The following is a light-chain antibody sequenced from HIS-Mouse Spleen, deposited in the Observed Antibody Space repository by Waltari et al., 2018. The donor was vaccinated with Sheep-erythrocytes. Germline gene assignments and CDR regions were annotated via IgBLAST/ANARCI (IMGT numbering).Light chain of an antibody. V-gene: IGLV2-23*01. CDR2: EGS. J-gene: IGLJ3*02. CDR3: CSYAGSSTPWV. CDR1: SSDVGGYNL. Sequence: QSALTQPASVSWSPGQSITISCTGTSSDVGGYNLVSWYQQHPGKAPKLMIYEGSKRPSGVSNRFSGSKSGNTASLTISGLQAEDEADYYCCSYAGSSTPWVFGGGTKLTVL.